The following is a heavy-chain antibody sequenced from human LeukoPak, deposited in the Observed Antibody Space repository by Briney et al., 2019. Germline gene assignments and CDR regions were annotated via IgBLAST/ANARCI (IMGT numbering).Heavy chain of an antibody. CDR3: AKVTYGSGTYGAFDS. CDR2: ISGSGDYT. D-gene: IGHD3-10*01. Sequence: GGSLRLSCATSGFTFSSHGMSWVRQAPGKGLEWVSTISGSGDYTYYADSVKGRFTISRDNSKNTLYLQMNSLRAEDTAVYYCAKVTYGSGTYGAFDSWGQGTLVTVSS. J-gene: IGHJ4*02. CDR1: GFTFSSHG. V-gene: IGHV3-23*01.